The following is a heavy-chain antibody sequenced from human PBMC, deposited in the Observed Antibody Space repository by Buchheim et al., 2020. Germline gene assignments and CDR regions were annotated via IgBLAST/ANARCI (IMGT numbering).Heavy chain of an antibody. CDR3: SRDLFGVSYGMDV. Sequence: EVQLVESGGGLVQPGGSLRLSCAASGFTFSSYSMNWVRQAPGKGLEWVSYISSSSSTIYYADSVKGRFTISSDNAKNSLYLQMNSLRAEDTAVYYCSRDLFGVSYGMDVWGQGTT. J-gene: IGHJ6*02. V-gene: IGHV3-48*01. CDR1: GFTFSSYS. CDR2: ISSSSSTI. D-gene: IGHD2-8*01.